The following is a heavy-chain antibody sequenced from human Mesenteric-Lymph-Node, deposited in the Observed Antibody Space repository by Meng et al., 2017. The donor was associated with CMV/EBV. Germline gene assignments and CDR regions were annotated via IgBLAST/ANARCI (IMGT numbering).Heavy chain of an antibody. CDR3: ARDQRVALNWFDP. Sequence: TVSGGSISSGGYYWSWIRQHPGKGLEWIGSIYYSGSTYYNPSLKSRVTISVDTSKNQFSLKLSSVTAADTAVYFCARDQRVALNWFDPWGQGTLVTVSS. J-gene: IGHJ5*02. D-gene: IGHD5-12*01. CDR2: IYYSGST. CDR1: GGSISSGGYY. V-gene: IGHV4-31*02.